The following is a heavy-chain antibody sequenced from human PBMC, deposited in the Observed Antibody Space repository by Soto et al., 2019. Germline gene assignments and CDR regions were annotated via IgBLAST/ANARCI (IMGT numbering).Heavy chain of an antibody. CDR3: ARHTPAISISDH. V-gene: IGHV4-39*01. D-gene: IGHD2-15*01. CDR2: IYYSGST. J-gene: IGHJ4*02. CDR1: GGSISSSSYY. Sequence: SETLSLTCTVSGGSISSSSYYWGWIRQPPGKGLEWIGSIYYSGSTYHNPPLKSRVTISKDTSKNQFSLKLSSVTAADTAVYYCARHTPAISISDHWGQGTLVTVSS.